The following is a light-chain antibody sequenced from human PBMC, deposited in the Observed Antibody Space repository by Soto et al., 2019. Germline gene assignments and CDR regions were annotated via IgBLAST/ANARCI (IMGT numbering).Light chain of an antibody. CDR3: QQSYSIPIT. V-gene: IGKV1-39*01. Sequence: DIRVTQSPSSLSASVGDRVTITCRTSQNISSHFNWYQQKPGKAPKLLIHAASSLQRGVPSSFSGSGSGTNFTLSISRLQPEDFATYFCQQSYSIPITFGQGTRLEIK. CDR1: QNISSH. J-gene: IGKJ5*01. CDR2: AAS.